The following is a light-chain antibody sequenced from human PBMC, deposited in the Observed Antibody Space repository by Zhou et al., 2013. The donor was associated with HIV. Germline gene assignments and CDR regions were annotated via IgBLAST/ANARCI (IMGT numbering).Light chain of an antibody. J-gene: IGKJ4*01. CDR3: QQYDNLPLT. CDR2: GAS. CDR1: QAISHF. V-gene: IGKV1-27*01. Sequence: DIQMTQSPSSLSASVGDRVTISCRASQAISHFLAWYQQKPGKVPKLLIYGASTLQSGVPPRFSGSGSGTDFTFTISSLQPEDIATYYCQQYDNLPLTFGGGTKVEIK.